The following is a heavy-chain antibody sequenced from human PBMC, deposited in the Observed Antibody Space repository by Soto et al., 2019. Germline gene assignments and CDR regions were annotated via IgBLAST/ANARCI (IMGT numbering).Heavy chain of an antibody. D-gene: IGHD3-9*01. V-gene: IGHV4-59*08. CDR3: ARTDILTGYGVIWFDP. CDR1: GGSISSYY. CDR2: IYYSGST. Sequence: SETLSLTCTVSGGSISSYYWSWIRQPPGKGLEWIGYIYYSGSTNYNPSLKSRVTISVDTSKNQFSLKLSSVTAADTAVYYCARTDILTGYGVIWFDPWGQGTLVTVSS. J-gene: IGHJ5*02.